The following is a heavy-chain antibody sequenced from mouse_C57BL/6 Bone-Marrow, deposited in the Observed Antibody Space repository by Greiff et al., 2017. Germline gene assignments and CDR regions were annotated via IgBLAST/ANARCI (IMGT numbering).Heavy chain of an antibody. CDR1: GFTFSSYG. CDR3: ARDDYVLFAY. D-gene: IGHD2-4*01. CDR2: ISSGGSYT. V-gene: IGHV5-6*01. Sequence: EVKLMESGGDLVKPGGSLKLSCAASGFTFSSYGMSWVRQTPDKRLAWVATISSGGSYTYYPDSVKGRFTISRDNAKNTLYLQMSSLKSEDTAMYYCARDDYVLFAYWGQGTLVTVSA. J-gene: IGHJ3*01.